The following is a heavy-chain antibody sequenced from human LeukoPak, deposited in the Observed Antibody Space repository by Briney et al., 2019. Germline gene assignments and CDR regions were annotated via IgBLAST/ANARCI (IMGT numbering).Heavy chain of an antibody. Sequence: PSETLSLTCAVSGGSISSGGYSWSWIRQPPGKGLEWIGYIYHSGSTYYNPSLKSRVTISVDRSKNQFSLKLSSVTAADTAVYYCARGGYCTAFSCNYHYGMDVWGRGTPVTVSS. CDR2: IYHSGST. D-gene: IGHD2-8*02. CDR3: ARGGYCTAFSCNYHYGMDV. V-gene: IGHV4-30-2*01. CDR1: GGSISSGGYS. J-gene: IGHJ6*02.